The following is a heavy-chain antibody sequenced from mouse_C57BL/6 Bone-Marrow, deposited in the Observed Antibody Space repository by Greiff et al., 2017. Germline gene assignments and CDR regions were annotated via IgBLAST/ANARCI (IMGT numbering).Heavy chain of an antibody. CDR2: ISSGGSYT. CDR3: ARHGKDYFDY. V-gene: IGHV5-6*01. J-gene: IGHJ2*01. Sequence: EVHLVESGGDLVKPGGSLKLSCAASGFTFSSYGMSWVRQTPDKRLEWVATISSGGSYTYSPDSVKGRFTISRDNAKNTLYLQMSSLKSEDTAMYYCARHGKDYFDYWGQGTTLTVSS. D-gene: IGHD1-1*01. CDR1: GFTFSSYG.